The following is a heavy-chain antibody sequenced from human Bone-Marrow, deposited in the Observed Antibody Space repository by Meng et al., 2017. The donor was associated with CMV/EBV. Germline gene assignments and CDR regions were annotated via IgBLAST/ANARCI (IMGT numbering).Heavy chain of an antibody. V-gene: IGHV3-74*01. CDR3: VRDGSAAFYYDSSGYRRFFDL. CDR1: YW. J-gene: IGHJ2*01. D-gene: IGHD3-22*01. Sequence: YWMQWGRQDPGKGRVGGGRMKGEGSKTRDGDAVKGRFDIARDNLNGTGYLQMNSLRAEDKAVYYCVRDGSAAFYYDSSGYRRFFDLWGRGTLVTVSS. CDR2: MKGEGSKT.